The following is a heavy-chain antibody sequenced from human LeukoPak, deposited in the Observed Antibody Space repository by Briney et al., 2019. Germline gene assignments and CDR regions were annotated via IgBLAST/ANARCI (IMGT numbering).Heavy chain of an antibody. CDR3: ARVRRSAAAPSE. CDR2: INPNSGGT. Sequence: ASVKVSCKASGYTFTDYYVHWVRQAPGQGLEWMGWINPNSGGTNYAQRFQGRVTMTRDTSISTAYMELSRLRSDDTAVYYCARVRRSAAAPSEWGQGTLVTVSS. D-gene: IGHD6-13*01. J-gene: IGHJ4*02. V-gene: IGHV1-2*02. CDR1: GYTFTDYY.